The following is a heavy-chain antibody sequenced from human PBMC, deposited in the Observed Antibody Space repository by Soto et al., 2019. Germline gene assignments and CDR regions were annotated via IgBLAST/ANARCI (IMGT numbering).Heavy chain of an antibody. D-gene: IGHD3-10*01. CDR2: IWYDGSNK. V-gene: IGHV3-33*01. J-gene: IGHJ4*02. Sequence: QVQLVESGGGVVQPGRSLRLSCAASGFTFSSYGMHWVRQAPGKGLEWVAVIWYDGSNKYYADSVKGRFTISRDNSKNMLYLQMNSLRAEDTAVYYCARDPELWFGASCFDYWGQGTLVTVSS. CDR1: GFTFSSYG. CDR3: ARDPELWFGASCFDY.